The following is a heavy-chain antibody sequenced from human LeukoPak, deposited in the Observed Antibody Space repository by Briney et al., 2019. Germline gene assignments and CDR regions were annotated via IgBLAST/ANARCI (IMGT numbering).Heavy chain of an antibody. CDR1: GDSVSSNSAA. J-gene: IGHJ6*04. D-gene: IGHD3-10*01. CDR3: GRDRWFFFGSGSSGYYHYRMGL. V-gene: IGHV6-1*01. Sequence: SQTLSLTCAISGDSVSSNSAAWNWIRQSPSRSLEWLGRTYYRSKWYNDYAVSVKRRITINPDTSKNQSSLQLNSVTPEDTAVYYCGRDRWFFFGSGSSGYYHYRMGLWGKGTTVTGPS. CDR2: TYYRSKWYN.